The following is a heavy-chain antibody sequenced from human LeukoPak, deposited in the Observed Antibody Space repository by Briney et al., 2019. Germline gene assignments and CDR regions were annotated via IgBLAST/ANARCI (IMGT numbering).Heavy chain of an antibody. CDR1: GYTLTELS. D-gene: IGHD6-6*01. CDR2: FDPEDGET. J-gene: IGHJ6*03. V-gene: IGHV1-24*01. CDR3: ARDGAGSSSPYYYYYMDV. Sequence: ASVKVSCKVSGYTLTELSMHWVRQAPGKGLEWMGGFDPEDGETIYAQKFQGRVTMTTDTSTSTAYMELRSLRSEDTAVYYCARDGAGSSSPYYYYYMDVWGKGTTVTVSS.